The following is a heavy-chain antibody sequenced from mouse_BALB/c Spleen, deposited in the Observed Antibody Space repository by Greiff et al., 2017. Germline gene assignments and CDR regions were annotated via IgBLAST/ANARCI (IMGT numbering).Heavy chain of an antibody. CDR1: GFNIKDTY. CDR3: AREGVYRYDRAMDY. D-gene: IGHD2-14*01. Sequence: EVMLVESGAELVKPGASVKLSCTASGFNIKDTYMHWVKQRPEQGLEWIGRIDPANGNTKYDPKFQGKATITADTSSNTAYLQLSSLTSEDTAVYYCAREGVYRYDRAMDYWGQGTSVTVSA. CDR2: IDPANGNT. V-gene: IGHV14-3*02. J-gene: IGHJ4*01.